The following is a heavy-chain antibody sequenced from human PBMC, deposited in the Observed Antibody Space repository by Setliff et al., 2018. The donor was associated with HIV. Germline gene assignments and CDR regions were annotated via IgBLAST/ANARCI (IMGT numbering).Heavy chain of an antibody. J-gene: IGHJ1*01. D-gene: IGHD5-18*01. CDR3: TTARLQLWSEYFQH. Sequence: HPGGSLRLSCATSGFLFSRYAMSWVRQAPGKGLEWVSTISGGGGSTYDAESVKGRFTISRDNSKSILYLQMNSLKTEDTAIYYCTTARLQLWSEYFQHWGQGNLVTVSS. V-gene: IGHV3-23*01. CDR1: GFLFSRYA. CDR2: ISGGGGST.